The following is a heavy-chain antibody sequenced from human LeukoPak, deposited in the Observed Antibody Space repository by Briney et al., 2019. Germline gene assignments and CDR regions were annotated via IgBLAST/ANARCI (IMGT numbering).Heavy chain of an antibody. CDR3: ANNFDY. CDR1: GFTFSNYG. V-gene: IGHV3-33*06. J-gene: IGHJ4*02. Sequence: GGSLRLSCAASGFTFSNYGMHWVRQAPGKGLEWVAVIWHDGSNKYYADSVKGRFAISRDNSKNMLYLQMNSLRAEDTAVYYCANNFDYWGQGTLVTVSS. CDR2: IWHDGSNK.